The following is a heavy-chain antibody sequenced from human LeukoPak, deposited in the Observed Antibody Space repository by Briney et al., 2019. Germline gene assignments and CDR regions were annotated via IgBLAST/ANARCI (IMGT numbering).Heavy chain of an antibody. CDR2: IYYSGST. D-gene: IGHD2/OR15-2a*01. Sequence: SETLSLTCTVSGGSISSYYWSWIRQPPGKGLEWIGYIYYSGSTNYNPSLKSRVTISVDTSKSQFSLKLSSVTAADTAVYYCAKEKSLSAYYFDYWGQGTLVTVSS. J-gene: IGHJ4*02. CDR3: AKEKSLSAYYFDY. CDR1: GGSISSYY. V-gene: IGHV4-59*01.